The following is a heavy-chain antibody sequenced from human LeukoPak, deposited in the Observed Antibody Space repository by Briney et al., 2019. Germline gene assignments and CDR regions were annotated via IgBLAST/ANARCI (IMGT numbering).Heavy chain of an antibody. Sequence: ASVKVSCKASGGTFTSYAISWVRQAPGQGLEWMGRIIPILGIANYAQKLQGRVTITAHKSTSTAYMELSSLRSEDTAVYYCARGELRLNGMDVWGQGTTVTVSS. J-gene: IGHJ6*02. CDR3: ARGELRLNGMDV. V-gene: IGHV1-69*04. CDR2: IIPILGIA. CDR1: GGTFTSYA. D-gene: IGHD3-3*01.